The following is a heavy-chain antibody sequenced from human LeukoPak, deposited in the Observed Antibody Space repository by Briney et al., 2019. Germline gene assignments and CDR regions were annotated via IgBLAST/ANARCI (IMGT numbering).Heavy chain of an antibody. CDR1: GLNFNTYD. CDR3: AARLPLYGMDV. D-gene: IGHD2-21*02. Sequence: GGSLRLSCVGSGLNFNTYDLTWVRQAPGKGLEWVALFGTRRTHIFYADSVEGRFAISRDNSKNTVYLQMNSLRVEDAAVYYCAARLPLYGMDVWGQGTTVTVSS. CDR2: FGTRRTHI. J-gene: IGHJ6*02. V-gene: IGHV3-23*01.